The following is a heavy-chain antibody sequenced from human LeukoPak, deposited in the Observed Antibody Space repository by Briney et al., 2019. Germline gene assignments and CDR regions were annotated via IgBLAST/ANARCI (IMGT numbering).Heavy chain of an antibody. V-gene: IGHV4-61*02. CDR3: ARGSARRLLDY. CDR2: IYTSGST. D-gene: IGHD6-6*01. Sequence: PSETLSLTCTVSGSSISSGSYYWSWIRQPAGKGLEWIGRIYTSGSTNYNPSLKSRVTISVDTSKNQFSLKLSSVTAADTAVYYCARGSARRLLDYWGQGTLVTVSS. J-gene: IGHJ4*02. CDR1: GSSISSGSYY.